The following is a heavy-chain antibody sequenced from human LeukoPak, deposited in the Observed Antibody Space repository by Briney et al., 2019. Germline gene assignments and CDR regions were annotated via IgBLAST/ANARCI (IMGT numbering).Heavy chain of an antibody. J-gene: IGHJ4*02. Sequence: PSETLSLTCTVSGGSISGDYWSWIRQPPGKGLEWLGYIYYSGSTSYNPSLKSRVTISVDRSKSQFSLNLSSVTAADTAVYYCARGGSSSNFYVYWGQGTPVTVSS. V-gene: IGHV4-59*01. CDR3: ARGGSSSNFYVY. CDR1: GGSISGDY. CDR2: IYYSGST. D-gene: IGHD2-2*01.